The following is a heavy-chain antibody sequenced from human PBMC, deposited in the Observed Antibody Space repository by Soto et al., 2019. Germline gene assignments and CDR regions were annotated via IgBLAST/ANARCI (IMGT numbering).Heavy chain of an antibody. CDR1: GHFISSGYY. CDR2: MFHSGST. J-gene: IGHJ5*02. V-gene: IGHV4-38-2*02. Sequence: SETLSLTCAVSGHFISSGYYWGWIRQPPGKGLEWIGSMFHSGSTHYNPSLKSRVTISVDTSKNHFSLRLSSVTASDTAVYYCARDDPMGDNWFDHWG. CDR3: ARDDPMGDNWFDH. D-gene: IGHD3-16*01.